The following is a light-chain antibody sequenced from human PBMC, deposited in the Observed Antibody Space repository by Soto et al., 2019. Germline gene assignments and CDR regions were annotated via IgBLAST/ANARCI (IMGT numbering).Light chain of an antibody. Sequence: DLQLTQSLSSMSLSAEDKVTITCRARQGSSWLAWYQEKPGKAPKLLIYDASSLESGVPSRFSGSGSGTEFTLTISSLQPEDFATYYCQQYKSYSGWPSGQGTKA. V-gene: IGKV1-5*01. CDR1: QGSSW. CDR3: QQYKSYSGWP. CDR2: DAS. J-gene: IGKJ1*01.